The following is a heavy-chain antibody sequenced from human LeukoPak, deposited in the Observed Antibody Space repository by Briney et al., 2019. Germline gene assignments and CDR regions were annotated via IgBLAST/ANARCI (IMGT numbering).Heavy chain of an antibody. CDR3: ARGLGFGESSYYYYYMDV. CDR1: GGSISSCY. V-gene: IGHV4-59*01. CDR2: IYYSGST. J-gene: IGHJ6*03. Sequence: PSETLSLTCTVSGGSISSCYWSWIRQPPGKGLEWIGYIYYSGSTNYNPSLKSRVTTSVDTSKNQFSLKLSSVTAADTAVYYCARGLGFGESSYYYYYMDVWGKGTTVTVSS. D-gene: IGHD3-10*01.